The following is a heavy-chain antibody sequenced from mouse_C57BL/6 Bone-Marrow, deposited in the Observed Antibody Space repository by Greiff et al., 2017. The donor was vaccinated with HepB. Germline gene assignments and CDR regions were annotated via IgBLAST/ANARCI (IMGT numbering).Heavy chain of an antibody. V-gene: IGHV1-81*01. CDR2: IYPRSGNT. CDR3: ARLGDGYPYAMDY. D-gene: IGHD2-3*01. Sequence: VQLQQSGAELARPGASVKLSCKASGYTFTSSGISWVKQRTGQGLEWIGEIYPRSGNTYYNEKFKGKATLTADKSSSTAYMELRSLTSEDSAVYFCARLGDGYPYAMDYWGQGTSVTVSS. CDR1: GYTFTSSG. J-gene: IGHJ4*01.